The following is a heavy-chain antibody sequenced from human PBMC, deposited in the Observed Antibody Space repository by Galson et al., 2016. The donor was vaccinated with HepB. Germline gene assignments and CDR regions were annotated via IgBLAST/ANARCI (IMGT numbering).Heavy chain of an antibody. Sequence: SLRLSCAASGFTFSSHSMNWVRQAPGKGLEWVSYIGDTGSRIYYADSAKGRFTISRDNARNSLYMQMNSLRDDDTGVYYCARDVSPYASPPDYWGQGTLVTVSS. D-gene: IGHD2-2*01. J-gene: IGHJ4*02. V-gene: IGHV3-48*02. CDR2: IGDTGSRI. CDR3: ARDVSPYASPPDY. CDR1: GFTFSSHS.